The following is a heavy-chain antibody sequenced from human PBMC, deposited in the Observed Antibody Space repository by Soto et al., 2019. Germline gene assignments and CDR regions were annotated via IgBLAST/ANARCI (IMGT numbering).Heavy chain of an antibody. J-gene: IGHJ4*02. V-gene: IGHV3-23*01. D-gene: IGHD3-9*01. Sequence: GGSLRLSCAASGFTFSSYSMNWVRQAPGKGLEWVSAISGSGGSTYYADSVKGRFTISRDNSKNTLYLQMNSLRAEDTAVYYCAKDLRYYDILTGPMGYWGQGTLVTVSS. CDR2: ISGSGGST. CDR1: GFTFSSYS. CDR3: AKDLRYYDILTGPMGY.